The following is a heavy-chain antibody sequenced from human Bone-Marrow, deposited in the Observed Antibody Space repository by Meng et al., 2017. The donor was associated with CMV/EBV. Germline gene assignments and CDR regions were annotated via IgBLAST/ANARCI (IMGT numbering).Heavy chain of an antibody. D-gene: IGHD3-3*01. CDR1: GHPFTRYV. CDR3: ARDPSLRRFLEWLLDY. Sequence: ASVKVSCKASGHPFTRYVIQWVRQAPGQRLEWMGWINPNSGGTSYAQKFQGRVTMTRDTSISTAYMELSRLRSDDTAVYYCARDPSLRRFLEWLLDYWGQGTLVTVSS. V-gene: IGHV1-2*02. J-gene: IGHJ4*02. CDR2: INPNSGGT.